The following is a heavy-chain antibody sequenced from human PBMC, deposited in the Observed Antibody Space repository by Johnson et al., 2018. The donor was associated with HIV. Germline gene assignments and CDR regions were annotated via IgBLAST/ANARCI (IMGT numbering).Heavy chain of an antibody. CDR3: ARDPHYYASSLTVGAFDV. J-gene: IGHJ3*01. CDR2: INGNGGTT. V-gene: IGHV3-20*04. CDR1: GFTFDDYG. D-gene: IGHD3-22*01. Sequence: VQLVESGGGVERPGGSLRLSCATSGFTFDDYGMSWVRQVPWKGLEWVSGINGNGGTTGYSDSVKGRFTISRDNAKNSLYLQMNSLRAEDTAVYYCARDPHYYASSLTVGAFDVWGQGTMVTVSS.